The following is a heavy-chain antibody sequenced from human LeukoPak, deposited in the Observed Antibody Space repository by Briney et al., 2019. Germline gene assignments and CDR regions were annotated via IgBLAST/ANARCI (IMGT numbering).Heavy chain of an antibody. J-gene: IGHJ6*03. CDR3: AKSVCSSTSCYWGYYYYMDV. CDR2: ISWDGGST. D-gene: IGHD2-2*01. V-gene: IGHV3-43D*04. CDR1: GFTFDDYA. Sequence: PGGSLRLSCAASGFTFDDYAMHWVRQAPGKGLEWVSLISWDGGSTYYADAVNGRFTISRDNSKNSLYLQMNSLRPEDTAFYYCAKSVCSSTSCYWGYYYYMDVWGKGTTVTVSS.